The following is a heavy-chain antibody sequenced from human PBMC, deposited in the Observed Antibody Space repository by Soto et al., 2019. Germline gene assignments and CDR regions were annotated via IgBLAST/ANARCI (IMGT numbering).Heavy chain of an antibody. V-gene: IGHV4-59*08. CDR1: GGSISSYY. D-gene: IGHD3-10*01. Sequence: SETLSLTCTVSGGSISSYYWSWIRQPPGKGLEWIGYIYYSGSTNYNPSLKSRVTISVDTSKNQFSLKLSSVTAADTAVYYCARGDHYGSGSYYNFWFWGQGTLVTVSS. CDR3: ARGDHYGSGSYYNFWF. J-gene: IGHJ4*02. CDR2: IYYSGST.